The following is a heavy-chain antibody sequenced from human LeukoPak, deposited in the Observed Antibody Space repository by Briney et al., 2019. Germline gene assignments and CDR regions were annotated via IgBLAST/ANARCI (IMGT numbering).Heavy chain of an antibody. CDR2: IYHSGST. V-gene: IGHV4-30-2*01. CDR1: GGSISSGGYC. J-gene: IGHJ5*02. Sequence: SETLSLTCTVSGGSISSGGYCWSWIRQPPGKGLEWIGYIYHSGSTYYNPSLKSRVTISVDRSKNQFSLKLGSVTAADTAVYYCAREGLVPAAYNWFDPWGQGTLVTVSS. D-gene: IGHD2-2*01. CDR3: AREGLVPAAYNWFDP.